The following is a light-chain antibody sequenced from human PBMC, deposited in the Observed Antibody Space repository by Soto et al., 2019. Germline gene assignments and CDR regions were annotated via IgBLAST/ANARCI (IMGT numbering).Light chain of an antibody. V-gene: IGKV3-15*01. CDR3: QQFGNSRYI. Sequence: EIVMTQSPATLSVSPGEGATLSCRASQSVSSKLAWYQQKPGQAPRLLIYGASTRATGIPARFSGSGSGTDFTLTISRLEPEDFAVYYCQQFGNSRYIFGPGTKVDI. CDR1: QSVSSK. J-gene: IGKJ3*01. CDR2: GAS.